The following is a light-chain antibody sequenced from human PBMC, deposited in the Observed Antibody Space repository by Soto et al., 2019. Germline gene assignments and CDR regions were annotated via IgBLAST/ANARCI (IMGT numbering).Light chain of an antibody. CDR2: DVS. CDR3: SSYTSSSTLL. CDR1: SNDIGGYNY. V-gene: IGLV2-14*01. J-gene: IGLJ2*01. Sequence: QSALTQPASVSGSPGQSITFSCTGTSNDIGGYNYVSWYHQHPGKAPKLMIFDVSNRPSGVSYRFSGSKSGNTASLTISGLQAEDEADYYCSSYTSSSTLLFGGGTKVTVL.